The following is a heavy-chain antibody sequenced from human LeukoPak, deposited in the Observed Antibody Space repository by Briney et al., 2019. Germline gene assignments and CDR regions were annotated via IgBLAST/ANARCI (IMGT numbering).Heavy chain of an antibody. V-gene: IGHV4-39*01. J-gene: IGHJ3*02. CDR2: IHYSGST. D-gene: IGHD3-22*01. Sequence: NPSETLSLTCTVAGGSISSYYWSWIRQPPGKGREWIGSIHYSGSTYYNPSLKSRVTIAVDTSKNQFSLKLSSVTAAGTAVYYCARSLPAYYYDSSGSGAFDIWGQGTMVTVSS. CDR1: GGSISSYY. CDR3: ARSLPAYYYDSSGSGAFDI.